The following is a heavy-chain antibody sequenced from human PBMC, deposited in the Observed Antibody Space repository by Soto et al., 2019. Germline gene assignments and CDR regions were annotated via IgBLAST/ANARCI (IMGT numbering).Heavy chain of an antibody. CDR1: GGTFKNSA. CDR2: IMPIFRTP. D-gene: IGHD5-12*01. J-gene: IGHJ6*02. Sequence: QVQLEQSGAEVKKPGSSVKVSCKASGGTFKNSAISWVRQAPGQGLEWMGGIMPIFRTPDYSQKFQGRVTITADESTSTDYMELSGLRSDDTAIYYCARDKARLQLSGNYYYILDVWGQGTTVTVSS. CDR3: ARDKARLQLSGNYYYILDV. V-gene: IGHV1-69*12.